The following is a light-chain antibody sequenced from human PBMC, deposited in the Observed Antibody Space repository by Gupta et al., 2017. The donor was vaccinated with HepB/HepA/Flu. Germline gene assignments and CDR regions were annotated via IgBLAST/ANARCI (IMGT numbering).Light chain of an antibody. J-gene: IGKJ4*02. V-gene: IGKV3-20*01. Sequence: DIVLTQSPGTLSLSPGERATLSCRASQSVRSSYLAWYQQKPGQAPRLLIYGASSRATGIPDRFSGSGSGTDFTLTISRLEPEDFAVYYCQQEGSSPRTFGEGTKVEIK. CDR1: QSVRSSY. CDR2: GAS. CDR3: QQEGSSPRT.